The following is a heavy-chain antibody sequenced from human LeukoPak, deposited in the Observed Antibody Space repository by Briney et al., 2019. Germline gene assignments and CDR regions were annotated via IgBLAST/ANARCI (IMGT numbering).Heavy chain of an antibody. CDR1: GGSISSSSYY. V-gene: IGHV3-53*01. CDR3: ARGPVTKFDI. J-gene: IGHJ3*02. CDR2: VYSSGTT. Sequence: ETLSLTCTVSGGSISSSSYYWGWIRQPPGKGLEWVSVVYSSGTTYYADSVKGRFTISRVNSNNTLYLQMNSLRAEDTAVYYCARGPVTKFDIWGQGTILTVSS. D-gene: IGHD4-17*01.